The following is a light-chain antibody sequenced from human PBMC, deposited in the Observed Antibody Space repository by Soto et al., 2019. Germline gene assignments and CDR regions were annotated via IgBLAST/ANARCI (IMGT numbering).Light chain of an antibody. Sequence: ETVLTQSPGTLSLSPGERATLSCRASQSVGSSYLAWYQHKPGQAPRLLIYGASSRATGIPDRFSGSGSGTDFTLSISRLEPEDFAVFYCQQYGSLPHTFGQGTKVEIK. V-gene: IGKV3-20*01. CDR1: QSVGSSY. CDR3: QQYGSLPHT. CDR2: GAS. J-gene: IGKJ2*01.